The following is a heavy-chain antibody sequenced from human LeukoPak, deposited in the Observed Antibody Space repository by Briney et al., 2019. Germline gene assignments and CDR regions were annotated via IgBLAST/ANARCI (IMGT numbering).Heavy chain of an antibody. CDR3: AKTAKYMVTFNAFDI. J-gene: IGHJ3*02. V-gene: IGHV1-69*13. CDR1: GGTFSSYA. D-gene: IGHD3-16*01. CDR2: IIPIFGTA. Sequence: SVKVSCKASGGTFSSYAISWVRQAPGQGLEWMGGIIPIFGTANYAQKFQGRVTITADESTSTAYMELSSLRSEDTAVYYCAKTAKYMVTFNAFDIWGQGTMVTVSS.